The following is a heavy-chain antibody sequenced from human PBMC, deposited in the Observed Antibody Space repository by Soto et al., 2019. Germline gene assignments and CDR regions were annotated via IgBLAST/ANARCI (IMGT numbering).Heavy chain of an antibody. CDR3: ARAHYYYDSSGYYRY. Sequence: GGSLRFSCAASGFTFSDYYMSWIRQAPGKGLEWVSYISSSGSTIYYADSVKGRFTISRDNAKNSLYLQMNSLRAEDTAVYYCARAHYYYDSSGYYRYWGQGTLVTVSS. D-gene: IGHD3-22*01. J-gene: IGHJ4*02. CDR1: GFTFSDYY. CDR2: ISSSGSTI. V-gene: IGHV3-11*01.